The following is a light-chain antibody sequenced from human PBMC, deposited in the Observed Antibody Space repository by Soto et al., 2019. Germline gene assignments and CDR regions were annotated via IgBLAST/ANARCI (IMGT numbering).Light chain of an antibody. Sequence: AIRMTQSPSSLSASVGDRVTMSCRASQGIRNDLAWYQQKAGKAPKLLIYAASTLQSGVPSRFSGSGSGTDFRLTITSLQPEDIATYYCQQSSTTPRTFGQGTNVDFK. CDR2: AAS. CDR3: QQSSTTPRT. V-gene: IGKV1-6*01. J-gene: IGKJ1*01. CDR1: QGIRND.